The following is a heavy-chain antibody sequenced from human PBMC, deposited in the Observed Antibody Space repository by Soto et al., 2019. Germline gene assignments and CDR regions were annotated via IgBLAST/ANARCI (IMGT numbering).Heavy chain of an antibody. CDR3: ASSVFGYSYGSRRDAFDI. D-gene: IGHD5-18*01. V-gene: IGHV1-69*13. J-gene: IGHJ3*02. CDR1: GGTFSSYA. CDR2: IIPIFGTA. Sequence: SVKVSCKASGGTFSSYAISWVRQAPGQGLEWMGGIIPIFGTANYAQKFQGRVTITADESTSTAYMELSSLRSEDTAVYYCASSVFGYSYGSRRDAFDIWGQGTMVTV.